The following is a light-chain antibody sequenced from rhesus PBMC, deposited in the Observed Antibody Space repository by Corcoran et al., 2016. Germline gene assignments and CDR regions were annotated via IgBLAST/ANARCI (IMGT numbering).Light chain of an antibody. J-gene: IGKJ2*01. CDR2: AAS. Sequence: DIQMTQSPSSLSASVGDRVTITCRASENANNYLHWYQQKPGKAPKLLIYAASTLQSGVPSRFSGSGSGTAYTFTISCLQPKDVATYYCQHSYGTPYSFGQGTKVEIK. V-gene: IGKV1-74*01. CDR3: QHSYGTPYS. CDR1: ENANNY.